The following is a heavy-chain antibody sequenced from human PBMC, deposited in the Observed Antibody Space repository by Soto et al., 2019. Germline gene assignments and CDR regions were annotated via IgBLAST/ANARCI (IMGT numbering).Heavy chain of an antibody. Sequence: GGSLRLSCAASGFTFSSYAMSWVGQAPGKGLEWVSAISGSGGSTYYVDSVKGRFTISRDNSKNTLYLQMNSLRAEDTAVYYCAKVRFYSSSSGPYFDYWGQGTLVTVSS. CDR2: ISGSGGST. CDR1: GFTFSSYA. CDR3: AKVRFYSSSSGPYFDY. V-gene: IGHV3-23*01. D-gene: IGHD6-6*01. J-gene: IGHJ4*02.